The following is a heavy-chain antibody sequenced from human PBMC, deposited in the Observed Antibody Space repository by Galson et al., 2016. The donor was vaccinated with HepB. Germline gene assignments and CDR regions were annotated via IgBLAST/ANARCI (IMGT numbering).Heavy chain of an antibody. V-gene: IGHV1-8*01. CDR1: GYTFISYD. D-gene: IGHD2-15*01. Sequence: QTGAEVKKPGESLKISCKASGYTFISYDVNWVRQATGQGLEWMGWMNPDTGNTGYAQKFQSRVTMTRNTSINTAYMELSSLTSEDTAVYYCARVGYCSGGGCYPLQQHYHYNWFDPWGQGTLVTVSS. CDR2: MNPDTGNT. CDR3: ARVGYCSGGGCYPLQQHYHYNWFDP. J-gene: IGHJ5*02.